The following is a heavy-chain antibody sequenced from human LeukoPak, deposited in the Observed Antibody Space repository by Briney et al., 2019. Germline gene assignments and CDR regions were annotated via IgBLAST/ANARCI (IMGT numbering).Heavy chain of an antibody. CDR1: GFTFSSSS. V-gene: IGHV3-48*01. Sequence: GGSLRLSCAASGFTFSSSSMNWVRQAPDKGLGWVSYISTSGGTIYYADSVRGRFTISRDNAKNSLYLQTDSLRAEDTAVYYCARHIPFDCWGQGTLVTVSS. J-gene: IGHJ4*02. CDR3: ARHIPFDC. CDR2: ISTSGGTI. D-gene: IGHD2-21*01.